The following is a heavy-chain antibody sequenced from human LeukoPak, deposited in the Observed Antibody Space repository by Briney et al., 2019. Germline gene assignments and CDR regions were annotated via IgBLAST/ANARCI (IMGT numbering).Heavy chain of an antibody. J-gene: IGHJ4*02. D-gene: IGHD3-10*01. CDR3: ARDLIGLDYYGSGSYDY. CDR1: GYTFTGYY. CDR2: INPSGGST. V-gene: IGHV1-46*01. Sequence: ASVKVSCKASGYTFTGYYMHWVRQAPGQGLEWMGIINPSGGSTSYAQKFQGRVTMTRDMSTSTVYMELSSLRSEDTAVYYCARDLIGLDYYGSGSYDYWGQGTLVTISS.